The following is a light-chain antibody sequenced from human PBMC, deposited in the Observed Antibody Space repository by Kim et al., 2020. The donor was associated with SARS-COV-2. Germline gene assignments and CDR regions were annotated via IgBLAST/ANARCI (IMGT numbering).Light chain of an antibody. Sequence: GSPGERATLSCRASQSVSSHLAWYQQNPGQAPRLLIYDASTRATGLPARFSGSGSGTEFTLTISSLQSEDFAVYYCQQYYGWPLTFGGGTKVDIK. CDR1: QSVSSH. CDR3: QQYYGWPLT. V-gene: IGKV3-15*01. J-gene: IGKJ4*01. CDR2: DAS.